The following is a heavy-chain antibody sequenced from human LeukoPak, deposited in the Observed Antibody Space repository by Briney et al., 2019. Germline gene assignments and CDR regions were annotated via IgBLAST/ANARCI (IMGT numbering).Heavy chain of an antibody. D-gene: IGHD1-14*01. CDR2: LYSDGNT. J-gene: IGHJ4*02. CDR3: ARGVEPLAANTLAY. CDR1: GFTLITND. Sequence: GGSLRLSRAPSGFTLITNDMTWVPQAPGKGLEWVSVLYSDGNTKYADSVQGRFTISRDNSKNTLYLEMNSLSPDDTAVYYCARGVEPLAANTLAYWGQGTLVTVSS. V-gene: IGHV3-53*01.